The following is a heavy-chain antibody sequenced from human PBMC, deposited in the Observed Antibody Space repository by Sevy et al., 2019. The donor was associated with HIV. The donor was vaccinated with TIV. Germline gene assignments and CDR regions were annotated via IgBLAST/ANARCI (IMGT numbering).Heavy chain of an antibody. D-gene: IGHD2-21*02. J-gene: IGHJ4*02. CDR3: ARERGKYGDSGFDY. V-gene: IGHV1-18*01. CDR2: ISGFNGNK. CDR1: GYAFSNYG. Sequence: ASVKVSCKTSGYAFSNYGIVWVRQAPGQGLEWLGWISGFNGNKHYAEKFQDRVSMTIDTATDTFYMDLRSLTSDDTGVYYCARERGKYGDSGFDYWRQGTLVTVSS.